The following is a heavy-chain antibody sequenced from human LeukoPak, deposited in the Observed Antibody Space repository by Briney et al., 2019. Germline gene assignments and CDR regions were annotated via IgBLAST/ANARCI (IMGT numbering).Heavy chain of an antibody. V-gene: IGHV1-69*02. CDR2: IIPILGIA. CDR3: ARPLNYDILTGYYTPDAFDI. CDR1: GGTFSSYT. Sequence: SVKVSCKASGGTFSSYTISWVRQAPGQGLEWMGRIIPILGIANYAQKFQGRVTTTADKSTSTAYMELSSLRSEDTAVYYCARPLNYDILTGYYTPDAFDIWGQGTMVTVSS. D-gene: IGHD3-9*01. J-gene: IGHJ3*02.